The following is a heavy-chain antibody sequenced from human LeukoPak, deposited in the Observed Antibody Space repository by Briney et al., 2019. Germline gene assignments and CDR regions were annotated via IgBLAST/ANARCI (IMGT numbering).Heavy chain of an antibody. Sequence: GGSLRLSCAASGFIFSNYGMHWVRQAPGKGLEWVAFIRYDESNKFYADSVKGRFTISRDNSKNILFLQMNSLRAEDTAAYYCATMQWLEGVDWFDPWGQGTLVTVSS. CDR3: ATMQWLEGVDWFDP. D-gene: IGHD6-19*01. J-gene: IGHJ5*02. V-gene: IGHV3-30*02. CDR2: IRYDESNK. CDR1: GFIFSNYG.